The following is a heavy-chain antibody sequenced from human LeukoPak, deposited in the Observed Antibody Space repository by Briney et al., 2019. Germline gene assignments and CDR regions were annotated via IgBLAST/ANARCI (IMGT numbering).Heavy chain of an antibody. CDR2: IYYSGST. V-gene: IGHV4-39*01. CDR1: GGSISSSSYY. J-gene: IGHJ3*02. CDR3: ATGPSEDGYNRDDAFDI. D-gene: IGHD5-24*01. Sequence: SETLSLTCTVSGGSISSSSYYWGWIRQPPGKGLEWIGSIYYSGSTYYNPSLKSRVTISVDTSKNQFSLKLSSVTAADTAVYYCATGPSEDGYNRDDAFDIWGQGTMVTVSS.